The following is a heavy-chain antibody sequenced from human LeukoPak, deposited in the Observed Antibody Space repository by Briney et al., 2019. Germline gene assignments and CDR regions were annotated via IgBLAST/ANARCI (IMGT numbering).Heavy chain of an antibody. Sequence: PSETLSLTCAVYGGSFSGYYWSWIRQPPGKGLEWIGEINHSGSTNYNPSFKSRVTISVDTSKNQFSLKLSSVTAADTAVYYCARYGNVLRFLEWLPNYYYYGMDVWGQGTTVTVSS. CDR3: ARYGNVLRFLEWLPNYYYYGMDV. V-gene: IGHV4-34*01. J-gene: IGHJ6*02. CDR1: GGSFSGYY. D-gene: IGHD3-3*01. CDR2: INHSGST.